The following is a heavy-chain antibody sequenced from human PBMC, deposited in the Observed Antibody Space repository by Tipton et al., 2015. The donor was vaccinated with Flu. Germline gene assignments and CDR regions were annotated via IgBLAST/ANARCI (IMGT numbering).Heavy chain of an antibody. Sequence: VQLVQSGGGLVKPGGSLRLSCVAPGFTLRSHSMNWVRQAPGKGLEWLSSISGSGFYINYADSGKGRITISRDDAKNSVYLEMNSLRGEDTAVYYCARDLVNAFDMWGQGTMVTVSA. D-gene: IGHD4-23*01. V-gene: IGHV3-21*06. CDR3: ARDLVNAFDM. CDR2: ISGSGFYI. CDR1: GFTLRSHS. J-gene: IGHJ3*02.